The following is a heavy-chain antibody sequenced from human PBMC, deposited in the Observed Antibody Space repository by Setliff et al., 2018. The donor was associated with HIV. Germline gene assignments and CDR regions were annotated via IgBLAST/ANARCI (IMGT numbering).Heavy chain of an antibody. V-gene: IGHV4-61*02. Sequence: PSETLSLTCTVSGGSISSETFSWNWIRQPAGKGLEWIGRIYTSGSTDYNPSLKSRVTISVDTSRNQFSLKLNSVTAADTAVYYCARGEQLVDNWFDPWGQGTLVTVSS. D-gene: IGHD6-13*01. CDR3: ARGEQLVDNWFDP. CDR2: IYTSGST. CDR1: GGSISSETFS. J-gene: IGHJ5*02.